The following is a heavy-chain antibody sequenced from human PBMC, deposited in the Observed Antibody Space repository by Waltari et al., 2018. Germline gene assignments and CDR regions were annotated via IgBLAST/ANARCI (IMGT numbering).Heavy chain of an antibody. J-gene: IGHJ4*02. CDR3: MDFDWLGA. CDR2: ISGSGDSS. D-gene: IGHD3-9*01. Sequence: EMQLLASGGGLVQPGGSLSLSCAASGFTFSGYAMSWVRQAPGKGLEWVSAISGSGDSSYYADSVKGRFSISRDNSKNTLYLQMNSLRAEDTALYCCMDFDWLGAWGQGTLVTVSS. V-gene: IGHV3-23*01. CDR1: GFTFSGYA.